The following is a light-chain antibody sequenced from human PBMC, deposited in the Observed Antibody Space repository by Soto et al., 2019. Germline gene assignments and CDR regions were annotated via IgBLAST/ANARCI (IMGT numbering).Light chain of an antibody. CDR3: QAWDSSIYVV. J-gene: IGLJ2*01. CDR1: TLGDKY. V-gene: IGLV3-1*01. Sequence: SYELTQPPSVSVSPGQTASITCSGDTLGDKYACWYQQKPGQSPVLVIFQNTDRPSGIPERFSGSNSGNTATLTISGTQAVDEADYYCQAWDSSIYVVFGGGTKLTVL. CDR2: QNT.